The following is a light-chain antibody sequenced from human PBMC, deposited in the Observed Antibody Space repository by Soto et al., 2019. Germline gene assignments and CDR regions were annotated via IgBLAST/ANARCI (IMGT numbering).Light chain of an antibody. J-gene: IGKJ2*01. CDR1: QSVSSY. V-gene: IGKV3-11*01. CDR2: DAS. Sequence: EIVLTQSPATLSLSPGERVTLSCRASQSVSSYLAWYQQKPGQAPRLLIYDASNRATGIPARFSGSGSGTDFTLTISSLEPEDFAVYYCQHRRYTFGQGTKLEIK. CDR3: QHRRYT.